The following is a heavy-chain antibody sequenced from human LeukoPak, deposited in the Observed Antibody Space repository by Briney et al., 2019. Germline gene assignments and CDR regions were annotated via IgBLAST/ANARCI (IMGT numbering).Heavy chain of an antibody. V-gene: IGHV4-59*08. J-gene: IGHJ4*02. CDR2: IYSGGSA. D-gene: IGHD4-17*01. CDR3: ARHVYGEYGPGDY. Sequence: SETLSLTCTVSGGSISTYYWSWIRQSPGKGLEWIGFIYSGGSANYNPSLKSRVTISVDTSKNQFSLKLSSVTAADTAVYYCARHVYGEYGPGDYWGQGILVTVSS. CDR1: GGSISTYY.